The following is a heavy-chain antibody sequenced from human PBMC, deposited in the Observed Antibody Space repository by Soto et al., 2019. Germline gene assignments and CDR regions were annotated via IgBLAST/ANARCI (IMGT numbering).Heavy chain of an antibody. D-gene: IGHD3-10*01. CDR1: GGTISNYF. V-gene: IGHV4-59*01. J-gene: IGHJ3*02. Sequence: EIQPDPYTVSGGTISNYFGWIRQPPGKGLEWIGNIYYSGSTNYNPSLKSRVTISVDTSKNQFSLKLSSVTAADTAMYYCARNLNSGSGSYYLPAFDIWGQGTMVTGS. CDR3: ARNLNSGSGSYYLPAFDI. CDR2: IYYSGST.